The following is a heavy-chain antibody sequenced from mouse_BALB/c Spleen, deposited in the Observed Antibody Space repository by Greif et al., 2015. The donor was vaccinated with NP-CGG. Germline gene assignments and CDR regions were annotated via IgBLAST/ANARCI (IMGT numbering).Heavy chain of an antibody. V-gene: IGHV2-9*02. Sequence: VKLMESGPGLVAPSQSLSITCTVSGFSLTSYGVHWVRQPPGKGLEWLGVIWAGGSTNYNSALMSRLSISKDNSKSQVFLKMNSLQTDDTAMYYCASLDSSGPFAYWGQGTLVTVSA. CDR3: ASLDSSGPFAY. D-gene: IGHD3-2*01. CDR1: GFSLTSYG. J-gene: IGHJ3*01. CDR2: IWAGGST.